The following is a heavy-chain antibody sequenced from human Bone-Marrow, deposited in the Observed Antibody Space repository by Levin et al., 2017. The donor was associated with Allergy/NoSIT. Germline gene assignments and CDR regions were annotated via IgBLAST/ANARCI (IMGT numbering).Heavy chain of an antibody. Sequence: TVSNSYMAWVRQAPGKGLEWVSVMYSGGNTYYVDSVKGRFTISRDSSKNTMYLQMNRMRAEDAGVYSCAPMSSPLYYYALDVWGQGTTVTVSS. CDR2: MYSGGNT. CDR1: TVSNSY. CDR3: APMSSPLYYYALDV. V-gene: IGHV3-53*01. D-gene: IGHD5/OR15-5a*01. J-gene: IGHJ6*02.